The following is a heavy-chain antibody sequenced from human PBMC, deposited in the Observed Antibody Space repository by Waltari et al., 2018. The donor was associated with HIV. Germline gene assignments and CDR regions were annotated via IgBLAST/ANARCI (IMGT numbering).Heavy chain of an antibody. Sequence: QLQLQESGPGLVKPSETLSLTCTVSGGSISSSSYYWGWIRQPPGKGLEWIGSIYYSGSTYDNPDRKSQVTISVDTSKNQFSLKLSSVTAADTAVYYCARTPNLYDSSGYQIYEFDPWGQGTLVTVSS. CDR1: GGSISSSSYY. CDR3: ARTPNLYDSSGYQIYEFDP. J-gene: IGHJ5*02. D-gene: IGHD3-22*01. CDR2: IYYSGST. V-gene: IGHV4-39*07.